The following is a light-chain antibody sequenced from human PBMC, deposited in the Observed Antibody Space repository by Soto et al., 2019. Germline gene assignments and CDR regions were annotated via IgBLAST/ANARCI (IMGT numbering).Light chain of an antibody. V-gene: IGLV7-46*01. CDR2: DTF. CDR3: LLVYSGTVV. Sequence: QAVVTQEPSLTVSPGGTVTLTCGSSTGAVTSAHYPHWFQQKPGQAPRTLIHDTFNKHSWTPARFSGSLLGGQAALTLSGAQPEDEADYYCLLVYSGTVVFGGGTKLTVL. J-gene: IGLJ2*01. CDR1: TGAVTSAHY.